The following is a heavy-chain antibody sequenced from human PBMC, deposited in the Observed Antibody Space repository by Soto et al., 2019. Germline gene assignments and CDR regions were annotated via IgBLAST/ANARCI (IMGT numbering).Heavy chain of an antibody. J-gene: IGHJ3*02. CDR2: IIPIFGTA. Sequence: GASVKVSCKASGGTFSSYAISWVRQAPGQGLEWMGGIIPIFGTANYAQKFQGRVTITADESTSTAYMELSSLRSEDTAVYYCARAVTMIVVVITTGAFDIWGQGTMVTVSS. CDR1: GGTFSSYA. V-gene: IGHV1-69*13. CDR3: ARAVTMIVVVITTGAFDI. D-gene: IGHD3-22*01.